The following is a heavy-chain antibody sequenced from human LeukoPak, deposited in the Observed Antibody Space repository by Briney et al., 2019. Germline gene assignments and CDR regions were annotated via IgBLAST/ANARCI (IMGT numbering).Heavy chain of an antibody. J-gene: IGHJ4*02. CDR3: VRHEGFYFGS. D-gene: IGHD1-1*01. V-gene: IGHV4-4*02. Sequence: SETLSLTCVISGTSISDDNWWSWVRQPPGKGLEWLGEIHYTWSTHYSPFLKSRVTMSMDRSENQLSLNLNSVTAADTAVYYCVRHEGFYFGSWGQGVLVPVSS. CDR2: IHYTWST. CDR1: GTSISDDNW.